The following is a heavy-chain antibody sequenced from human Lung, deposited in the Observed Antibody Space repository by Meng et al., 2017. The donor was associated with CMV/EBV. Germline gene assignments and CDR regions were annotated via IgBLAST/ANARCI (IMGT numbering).Heavy chain of an antibody. CDR3: ASELRYLEWFSYNDY. Sequence: ESXKISXTASGFAFSTYSMTWVRQVPGKAPEWLSAITSGGSTYYAGSVRGRFTISRDNAENSLYLQMNSLRVEDTAVYYCASELRYLEWFSYNDYWGRGXLVTVSS. D-gene: IGHD3-3*01. CDR1: GFAFSTYS. J-gene: IGHJ4*02. CDR2: ITSGGST. V-gene: IGHV3-21*01.